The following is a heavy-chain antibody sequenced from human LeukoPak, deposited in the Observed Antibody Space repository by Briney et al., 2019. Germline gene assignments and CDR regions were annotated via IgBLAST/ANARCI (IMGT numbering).Heavy chain of an antibody. CDR3: TPEVWELQGASDI. D-gene: IGHD1-26*01. CDR1: GFTFSSYS. V-gene: IGHV3-21*01. Sequence: PGGSLRLSCAASGFTFSSYSMNWVRQAPGKGLEWVSSISDDSKYIYYADSVKGRFTISRDNAKNSLYLQMNSLRAEDTAVYYCTPEVWELQGASDIWGQGTMVTVSS. J-gene: IGHJ3*02. CDR2: ISDDSKYI.